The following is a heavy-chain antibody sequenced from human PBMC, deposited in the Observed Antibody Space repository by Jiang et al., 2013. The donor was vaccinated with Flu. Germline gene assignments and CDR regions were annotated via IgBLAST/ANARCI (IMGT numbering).Heavy chain of an antibody. CDR2: IYYSGST. J-gene: IGHJ2*01. Sequence: LLKPSETLSLTCTVSGGSISSYYWSWIRQPPGKGLEWIGYIYYSGSTNYNPSLKSRVTISVDTSKNQFSLKLSSVTAADTAVYYCARDTVYYGSGSYYKRDWYFDLWGRGTLVTVSS. CDR3: ARDTVYYGSGSYYKRDWYFDL. CDR1: GGSISSYY. V-gene: IGHV4-59*01. D-gene: IGHD3-10*01.